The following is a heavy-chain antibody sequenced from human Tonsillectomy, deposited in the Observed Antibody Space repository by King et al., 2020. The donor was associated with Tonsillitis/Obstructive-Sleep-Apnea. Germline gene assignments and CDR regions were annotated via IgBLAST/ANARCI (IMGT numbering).Heavy chain of an antibody. V-gene: IGHV3-7*04. J-gene: IGHJ4*02. Sequence: DVQLVESGGGLVQPGGALRLSCAASGFTFSSYWMSWVCQAPGKGLELVANIKHDVSENYFVDFVKGRFTISRDNAKNSLYLQMNSLRAEDTAVYYCVRWGGTVTTMDYWGQGTLVTVSS. CDR2: IKHDVSEN. CDR1: GFTFSSYW. D-gene: IGHD4-17*01. CDR3: VRWGGTVTTMDY.